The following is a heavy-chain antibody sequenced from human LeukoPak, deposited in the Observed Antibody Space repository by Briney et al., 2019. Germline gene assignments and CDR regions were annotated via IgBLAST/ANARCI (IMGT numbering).Heavy chain of an antibody. J-gene: IGHJ4*02. Sequence: GGSLRLSCAASGFTFYDYTMYWVRHPPGKGLEWVSLLTWNADRTYYADSVKGRFTISRDNSKNSLYLQMNSLKIEDTALYYCARDIAVAATGGAFDYWGQGTLVTVSS. D-gene: IGHD2-15*01. CDR2: LTWNADRT. CDR3: ARDIAVAATGGAFDY. V-gene: IGHV3-43*01. CDR1: GFTFYDYT.